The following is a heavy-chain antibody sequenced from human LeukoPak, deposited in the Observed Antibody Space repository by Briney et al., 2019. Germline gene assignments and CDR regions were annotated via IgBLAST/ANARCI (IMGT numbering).Heavy chain of an antibody. CDR1: GGSISSYY. Sequence: SETLSLTCTVSGGSISSYYWSWIRQPPGKGLEWIGYIDYSGSTNYNPSLKSRVTISVDTSKNQFSLKLSSVTAADTAVYYCARVIAVAGTRIDYWGQGTLVTVSS. CDR3: ARVIAVAGTRIDY. D-gene: IGHD6-19*01. V-gene: IGHV4-59*12. CDR2: IDYSGST. J-gene: IGHJ4*02.